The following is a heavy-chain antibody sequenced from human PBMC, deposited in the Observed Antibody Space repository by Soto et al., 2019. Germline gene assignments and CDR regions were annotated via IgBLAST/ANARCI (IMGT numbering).Heavy chain of an antibody. D-gene: IGHD3-22*01. J-gene: IGHJ5*02. CDR2: INPNSGGT. CDR1: GYTFTGYY. CDR3: ARGYYYDSSGNWLDP. V-gene: IGHV1-2*04. Sequence: ASVKVSCKASGYTFTGYYMHWVRQAPGQGLEWMGWINPNSGGTNYAQKFQGWVTMTRDTSISTAYMELSRLRSDDTAVYYCARGYYYDSSGNWLDPWGKGTLVTVSS.